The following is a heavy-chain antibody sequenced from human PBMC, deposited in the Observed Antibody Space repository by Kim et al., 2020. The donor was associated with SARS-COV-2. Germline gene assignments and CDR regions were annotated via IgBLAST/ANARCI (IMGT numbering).Heavy chain of an antibody. CDR3: ARGRAEVVPAPILGIGPHYNYFIMDA. CDR1: GGSFSGFY. V-gene: IGHV4-34*01. J-gene: IGHJ6*02. CDR2: INHSGSI. D-gene: IGHD2-2*02. Sequence: SETLSLTCAVYGGSFSGFYWSWSRQPPGKGLEWIGEINHSGSINYTPSLKSRVTISIDTSKNLFSLKLTSVTAADTGFYNCARGRAEVVPAPILGIGPHYNYFIMDAWGHGATVTVAS.